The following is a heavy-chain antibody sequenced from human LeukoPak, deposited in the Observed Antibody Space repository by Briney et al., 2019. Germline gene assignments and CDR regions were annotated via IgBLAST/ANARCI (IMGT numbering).Heavy chain of an antibody. CDR2: INTGNGNA. V-gene: IGHV1-3*04. Sequence: ASVKVSCKTSGYIFTNYGMHWVRQAPGQRLEWMAWINTGNGNARYSQNFQGRVTISRGTSATTAYMELSSLRSEDTAIYYCARVPLYDSNDYYYPHWGQGTLVTVSS. CDR1: GYIFTNYG. CDR3: ARVPLYDSNDYYYPH. D-gene: IGHD3-22*01. J-gene: IGHJ1*01.